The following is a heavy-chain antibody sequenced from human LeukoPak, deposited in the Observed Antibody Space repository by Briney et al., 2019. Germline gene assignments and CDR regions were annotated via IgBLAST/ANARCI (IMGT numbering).Heavy chain of an antibody. V-gene: IGHV4-4*07. CDR3: ARGPTILDY. D-gene: IGHD1-26*01. J-gene: IGHJ4*02. Sequence: PSETLSLTCTASGCSISSYYWSWIRQPAGRGPEWIGRIYSSGRTDYTPSLNSRVTMSVGTSKNQFSLILKSLTAADTAIYYCARGPTILDYWGQEILVTVSS. CDR2: IYSSGRT. CDR1: GCSISSYY.